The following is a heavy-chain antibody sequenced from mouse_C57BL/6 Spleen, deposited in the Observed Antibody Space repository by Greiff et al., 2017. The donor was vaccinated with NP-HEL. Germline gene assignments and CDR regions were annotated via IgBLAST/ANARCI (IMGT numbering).Heavy chain of an antibody. Sequence: VQLQQSGPGLVQPSQSLSITCTVSGFSLTSYGVHWVRQSPGKGLEWLGVIWSGGSTDYNSAFISRLSISKDNSKSQVFFKMNSLQADDTAIYYCARITTGGLLAMDYWGQGTSVTVSS. J-gene: IGHJ4*01. CDR1: GFSLTSYG. D-gene: IGHD1-1*01. CDR3: ARITTGGLLAMDY. V-gene: IGHV2-2*01. CDR2: IWSGGST.